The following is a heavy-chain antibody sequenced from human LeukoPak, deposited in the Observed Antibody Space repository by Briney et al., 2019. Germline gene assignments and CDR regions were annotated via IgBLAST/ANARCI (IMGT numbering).Heavy chain of an antibody. J-gene: IGHJ3*02. V-gene: IGHV4-39*07. D-gene: IGHD1-26*01. CDR3: ARDGAIYDAFDI. Sequence: PSETLSLTCTVSGGSISSSSYYWGWIRQPPGKGLEWIGSIYYSGSTYYNPSLKSRVTISVDKSKNQFSLKLSSVTAADTAVYYCARDGAIYDAFDIWGQGTMVTVSS. CDR1: GGSISSSSYY. CDR2: IYYSGST.